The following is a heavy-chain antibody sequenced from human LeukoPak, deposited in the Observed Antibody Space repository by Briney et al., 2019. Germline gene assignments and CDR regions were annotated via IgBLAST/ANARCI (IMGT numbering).Heavy chain of an antibody. D-gene: IGHD3-3*01. CDR3: ASRSVWSGFYFDY. Sequence: SVKVSCKASGYTFTGYYMHWVRQAPGQGLEWMGGIIPIFGTANYAQKFQGRVTITTDESTSTAYMELSSLRSEDTAVYYCASRSVWSGFYFDYWGQGTLVTVSS. CDR1: GYTFTGYY. V-gene: IGHV1-69*05. CDR2: IIPIFGTA. J-gene: IGHJ4*02.